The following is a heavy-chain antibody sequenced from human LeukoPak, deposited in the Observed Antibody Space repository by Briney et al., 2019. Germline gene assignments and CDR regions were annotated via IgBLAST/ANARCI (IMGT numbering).Heavy chain of an antibody. CDR2: IYPGDSDT. J-gene: IGHJ3*02. V-gene: IGHV5-51*01. D-gene: IGHD3-22*01. CDR3: ARHGPRITMIVHRAFDI. Sequence: ESLKISCKGSGYRFINYWIAWVRQMPGKGLEWMGIIYPGDSDTRYSPSFQGQVTISADKSISTAYLQWSSLKASDTAMYYCARHGPRITMIVHRAFDIWGQGTMVTVSS. CDR1: GYRFINYW.